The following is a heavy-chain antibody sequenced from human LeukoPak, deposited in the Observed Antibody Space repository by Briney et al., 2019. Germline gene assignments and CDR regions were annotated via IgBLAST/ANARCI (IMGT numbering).Heavy chain of an antibody. V-gene: IGHV5-51*01. J-gene: IGHJ4*02. CDR1: GYSFTSYW. CDR3: ARLRAAAGKIDY. CDR2: IYPGDSDT. D-gene: IGHD6-13*01. Sequence: GESLKISCKGSGYSFTSYWIGWVRQRPGKGLEWMGIIYPGDSDTRNSPSFQGQVTISADKSICTAYLQWSSLKASDTAMYYCARLRAAAGKIDYWGQGTLVTVSS.